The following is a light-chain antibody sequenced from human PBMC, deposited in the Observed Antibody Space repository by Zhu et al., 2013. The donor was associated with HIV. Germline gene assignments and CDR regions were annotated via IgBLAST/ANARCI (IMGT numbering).Light chain of an antibody. V-gene: IGKV1-6*01. Sequence: AIQMTQSPSSLSASVGDRVTITCRASQDIRNDLGWYQHKPGKAPKLLIFGASRLHSGVPPRFSGSGSGTYFTLTITSLQPEDIATYYCLQDYTHPLTFGPGTKVDVK. J-gene: IGKJ3*01. CDR1: QDIRND. CDR3: LQDYTHPLT. CDR2: GAS.